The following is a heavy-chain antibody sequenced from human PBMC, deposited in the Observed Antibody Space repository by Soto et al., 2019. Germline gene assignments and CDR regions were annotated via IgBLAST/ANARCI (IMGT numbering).Heavy chain of an antibody. CDR2: IIPIFGTA. D-gene: IGHD2-15*01. Sequence: ASVKVSCKASGGTFSSYAISWVRQAPGQGLEWMGGIIPIFGTANYAQKFQGRVTITADESTSTAYKELSSLRSEDTAVYYCARTDIVVVVAATLRYNWFDPWGQGTLVTVSS. CDR1: GGTFSSYA. J-gene: IGHJ5*02. CDR3: ARTDIVVVVAATLRYNWFDP. V-gene: IGHV1-69*13.